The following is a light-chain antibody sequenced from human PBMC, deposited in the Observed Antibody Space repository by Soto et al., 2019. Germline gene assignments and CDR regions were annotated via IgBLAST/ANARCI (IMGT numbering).Light chain of an antibody. V-gene: IGKV3-20*01. J-gene: IGKJ2*01. CDR1: QSVSSTY. Sequence: EVVLTQSPGTLSLSPGERATLSCRASQSVSSTYLAWYQQKPGQPPRLLMYGASNRATGLPDRFSGSGSGTDFTLTISRLEPEDFAVYYCQQYGGSPYTFGQGTKVEIK. CDR3: QQYGGSPYT. CDR2: GAS.